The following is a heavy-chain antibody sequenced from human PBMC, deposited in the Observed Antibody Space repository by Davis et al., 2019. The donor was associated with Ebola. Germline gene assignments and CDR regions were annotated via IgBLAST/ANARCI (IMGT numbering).Heavy chain of an antibody. J-gene: IGHJ5*02. CDR1: GGSISSYY. CDR3: ARQYDFWSGYYTGDWFDP. Sequence: SETLSLTCTVSGGSISSYYWSWIRQPPGKGLEWIGYIYYSGSTNYNPSLKSRVTISVDTSKNQFSLKLSSVTAAETAVYYCARQYDFWSGYYTGDWFDPWGQGTLVTVSS. D-gene: IGHD3-3*01. CDR2: IYYSGST. V-gene: IGHV4-59*08.